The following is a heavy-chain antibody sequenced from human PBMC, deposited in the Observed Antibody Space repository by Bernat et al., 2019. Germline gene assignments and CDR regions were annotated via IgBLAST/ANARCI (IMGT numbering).Heavy chain of an antibody. V-gene: IGHV3-53*01. D-gene: IGHD6-6*01. CDR3: AREGSSSSYHFQN. CDR1: GFTVSSNY. CDR2: IYSGGST. Sequence: EVQLVESGGGLIQPGGSLRLSCAASGFTVSSNYMSWVRQAPGKGLEWVSVIYSGGSTYSADSVKGRFTVSRDNSKNTLYLQMNSLRGEDTAVYYCAREGSSSSYHFQNWGQGTLVTVSS. J-gene: IGHJ1*01.